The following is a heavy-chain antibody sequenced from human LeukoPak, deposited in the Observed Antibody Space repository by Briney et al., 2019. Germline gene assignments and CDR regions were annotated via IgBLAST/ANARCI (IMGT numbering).Heavy chain of an antibody. CDR1: GYTLNELS. J-gene: IGHJ3*02. V-gene: IGHV1-24*01. Sequence: GASVKVCCKVSGYTLNELSMQWMRQAPGKWLERMGGFDPEDGETIYAQKFQGRVTMTEDTSTDTAYMELSSLRSEDTAVYYCATAGYSYGLDAFDIWGQGTMVTVSS. D-gene: IGHD5-18*01. CDR2: FDPEDGET. CDR3: ATAGYSYGLDAFDI.